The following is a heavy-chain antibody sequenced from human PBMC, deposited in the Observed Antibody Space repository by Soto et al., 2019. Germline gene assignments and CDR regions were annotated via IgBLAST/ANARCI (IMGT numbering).Heavy chain of an antibody. V-gene: IGHV6-1*01. D-gene: IGHD6-13*01. Sequence: IRQSPSRGLEWLGRTYYRSKWYNDYAVSVKGRITINPDTSKNQFSLQLNSVTPEDTAVYYCARGGPTPPYGSSWTFDFWGQGTLVTAPQ. J-gene: IGHJ4*02. CDR2: TYYRSKWYN. CDR3: ARGGPTPPYGSSWTFDF.